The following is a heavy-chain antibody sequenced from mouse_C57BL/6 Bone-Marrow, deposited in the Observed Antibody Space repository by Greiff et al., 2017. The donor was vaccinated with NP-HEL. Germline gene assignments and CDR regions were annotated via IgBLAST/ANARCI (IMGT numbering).Heavy chain of an antibody. CDR1: GYTFTDYN. CDR3: AISYYSNYGDAMDY. J-gene: IGHJ4*01. V-gene: IGHV1-22*01. Sequence: VQLKESGPELVKPGASVKMSCKASGYTFTDYNMHWVKQSHGKSLEWIGYINPNNGGTSYNQKFKGKATLTVNKSSSTAYMELRSLTSEDSAVYYCAISYYSNYGDAMDYWGQGTSVTVSS. D-gene: IGHD2-5*01. CDR2: INPNNGGT.